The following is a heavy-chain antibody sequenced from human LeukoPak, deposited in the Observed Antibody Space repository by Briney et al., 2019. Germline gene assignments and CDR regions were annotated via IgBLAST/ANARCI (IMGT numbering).Heavy chain of an antibody. J-gene: IGHJ4*02. CDR1: GHTFKGKW. D-gene: IGHD6-13*01. CDR2: VNTDGSST. CDR3: ARAPRYSCSWFDY. V-gene: IGHV3-74*01. Sequence: GGSLRLSCTASGHTFKGKWMHWVPQAPGKGLVWVSRVNTDGSSTTYADFVKGRFTISRDNAKNTLYLQMNSLKAEDTAVYYCARAPRYSCSWFDYWGQGTLVTVSS.